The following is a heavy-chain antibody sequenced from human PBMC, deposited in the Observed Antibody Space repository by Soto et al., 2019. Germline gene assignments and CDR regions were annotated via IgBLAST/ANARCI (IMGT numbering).Heavy chain of an antibody. CDR3: ASSHAGAHITAAVH. V-gene: IGHV4-59*12. CDR1: GSSISNSY. CDR2: IYYSGTT. D-gene: IGHD6-13*01. Sequence: PSETLSLTCTFSGSSISNSYWSWIRQPPGKGLEWIGHIYYSGTTNYNPSLKSRVTISVDRSKNQFSLKLSSVTAADTAVYYCASSHAGAHITAAVHWGQGTLVTVSS. J-gene: IGHJ4*02.